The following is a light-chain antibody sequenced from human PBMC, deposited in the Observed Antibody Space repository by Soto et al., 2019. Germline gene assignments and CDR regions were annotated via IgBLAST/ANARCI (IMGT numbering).Light chain of an antibody. V-gene: IGKV4-1*01. J-gene: IGKJ2*01. CDR2: WAS. CDR3: QQYYSLPYT. Sequence: DIVMTQSPNSLAVSLGERATINCKSSQTVLVSSTNRNCLTWYQQKPGQPPRLLIYWASSRESGVPDRFSASGSGTDFTLTISSLQAEDVAVYYCQQYYSLPYTFGQGTKLEIK. CDR1: QTVLVSSTNRNC.